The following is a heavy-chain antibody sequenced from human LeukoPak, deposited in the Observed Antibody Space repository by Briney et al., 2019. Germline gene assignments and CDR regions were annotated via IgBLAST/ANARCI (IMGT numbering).Heavy chain of an antibody. V-gene: IGHV4-4*02. CDR3: ARGRVLDY. CDR2: INHSGST. Sequence: SGTLSLTCAVSGGSISSSNWWSWVRQPPGKGLEWIGEINHSGSTNYNPSLKSRVTISVDTSKNQLSLKLSSVTAADTAVYYCARGRVLDYWGQGTLVTVSS. CDR1: GGSISSSNW. J-gene: IGHJ4*02. D-gene: IGHD1-1*01.